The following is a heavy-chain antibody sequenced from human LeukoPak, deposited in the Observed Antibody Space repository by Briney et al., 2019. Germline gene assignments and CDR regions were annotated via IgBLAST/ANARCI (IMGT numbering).Heavy chain of an antibody. CDR1: GFTFSSYW. CDR2: INSDGS. J-gene: IGHJ3*02. Sequence: GGSLRLSCAASGFTFSSYWMHWVRQAPGKGLVWVSRINSDGSRYADSVKGRFTISRDNAKNTLYLQMNSLKTEDTAVYYCARGGYFDSNAFDIWGQGTMVTVSS. CDR3: ARGGYFDSNAFDI. D-gene: IGHD3-22*01. V-gene: IGHV3-74*03.